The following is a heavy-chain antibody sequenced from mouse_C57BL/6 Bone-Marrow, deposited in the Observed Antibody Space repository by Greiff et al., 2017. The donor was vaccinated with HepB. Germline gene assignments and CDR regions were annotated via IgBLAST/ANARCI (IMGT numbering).Heavy chain of an antibody. J-gene: IGHJ3*01. CDR3: TRGDYYGNFPWFAY. CDR1: GFTFSSYA. V-gene: IGHV5-9-1*02. D-gene: IGHD2-1*01. CDR2: ISSGGDYI. Sequence: DVMLVESGEGLVKPGGSLKLSCAASGFTFSSYAMSWVRQTPEKRLEWVAYISSGGDYIYYADTVKGRFTISRDNARNTLYLQMSSLKYEDTAMYYCTRGDYYGNFPWFAYWGQGTLVTVSA.